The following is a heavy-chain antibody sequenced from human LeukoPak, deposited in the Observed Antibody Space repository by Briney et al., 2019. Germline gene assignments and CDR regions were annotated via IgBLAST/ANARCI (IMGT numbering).Heavy chain of an antibody. Sequence: WGTLSLTCTVSGDSISLYYWSWIRQPPGKGLEWIGYIYYTGSTKSNPSLRSRVTISVDTSKKQFYLNLSSVTAADTAVYYCARAGWFSTTWDFDYWGQGILVTVCS. J-gene: IGHJ4*02. CDR2: IYYTGST. CDR1: GDSISLYY. D-gene: IGHD6-19*01. CDR3: ARAGWFSTTWDFDY. V-gene: IGHV4-59*01.